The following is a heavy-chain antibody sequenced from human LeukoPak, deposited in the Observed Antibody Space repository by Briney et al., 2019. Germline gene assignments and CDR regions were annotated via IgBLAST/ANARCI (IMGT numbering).Heavy chain of an antibody. V-gene: IGHV4-39*01. CDR3: ARIVTYYYDSSGPDSFDL. J-gene: IGHJ2*01. D-gene: IGHD3-22*01. Sequence: SETLSLTCTVSAGSISSSNYYWGWIRQPPGKGLEWIGSIYYSGSTYYNPSLKSRVTISVDTSKNQFSLKLSSVTAADTAVYYCARIVTYYYDSSGPDSFDLWGRGTLVTVSS. CDR2: IYYSGST. CDR1: AGSISSSNYY.